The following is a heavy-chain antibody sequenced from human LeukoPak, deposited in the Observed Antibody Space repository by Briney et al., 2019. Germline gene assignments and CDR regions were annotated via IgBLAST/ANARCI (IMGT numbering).Heavy chain of an antibody. CDR2: ISGSGENT. D-gene: IGHD2-15*01. V-gene: IGHV3-23*01. Sequence: GGSLRLSCAASGFTFSSYAMRWVRQAPGKGLEWVSAISGSGENTFYADSVKGRFAIARDNSKNTLYLQMNSLRAEDTAVYYCAKGHCSGCSCYGTDYWGQGTLVTVSS. J-gene: IGHJ4*02. CDR1: GFTFSSYA. CDR3: AKGHCSGCSCYGTDY.